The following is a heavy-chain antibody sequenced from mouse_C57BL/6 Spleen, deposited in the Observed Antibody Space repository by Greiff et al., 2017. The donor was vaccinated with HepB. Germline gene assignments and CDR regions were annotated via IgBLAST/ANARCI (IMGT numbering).Heavy chain of an antibody. CDR1: GFTFSDYG. V-gene: IGHV5-17*01. Sequence: EVKLVESGGGLVKPGGSLKLSCAASGFTFSDYGMHWVRQAPEKGLEWVAYISSGSSTIYYADTVKGRFTISRDNAKNTLFLQMTSLRSEDTALYYCARAYGSNYGYWYFDVWGTGTTVTVSS. D-gene: IGHD1-1*01. CDR2: ISSGSSTI. J-gene: IGHJ1*03. CDR3: ARAYGSNYGYWYFDV.